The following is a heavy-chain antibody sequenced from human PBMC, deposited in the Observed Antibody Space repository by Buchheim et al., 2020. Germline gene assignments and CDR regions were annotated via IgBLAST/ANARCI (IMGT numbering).Heavy chain of an antibody. V-gene: IGHV3-23*01. CDR1: GFTFKNYA. CDR2: ISGGGDTT. CDR3: AKSLGQHCYDY. Sequence: EVQLLESGGGLVQPGGSLRLSCAASGFTFKNYAMSWVRQTPGRGLDGVSVISGGGDTTYYADSVKGRFSISRDNSKNTLYLQMNSLRAEDTAVYYCAKSLGQHCYDYWGQGTL. J-gene: IGHJ4*02. D-gene: IGHD6-13*01.